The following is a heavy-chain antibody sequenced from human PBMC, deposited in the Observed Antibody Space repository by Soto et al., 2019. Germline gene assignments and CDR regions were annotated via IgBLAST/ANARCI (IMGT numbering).Heavy chain of an antibody. CDR2: ISGSGGST. V-gene: IGHV3-23*01. CDR3: AKVRHYYGSGVGAFDI. Sequence: YGRSWIIKKKGKGLEWVSAISGSGGSTYYADSVKGRFTISRDNSKNTLYLQMNSLRAEDTAVYYCAKVRHYYGSGVGAFDIWGQGTMVTVSS. CDR1: YG. D-gene: IGHD3-10*01. J-gene: IGHJ3*02.